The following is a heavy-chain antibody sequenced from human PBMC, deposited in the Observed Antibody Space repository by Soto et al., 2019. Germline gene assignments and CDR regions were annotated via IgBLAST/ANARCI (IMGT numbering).Heavy chain of an antibody. D-gene: IGHD2-21*01. CDR2: INAGNGNT. CDR1: GYTFTSYA. Sequence: ASVKVSCKASGYTFTSYAMHWVRQAPGQRLEWMGWINAGNGNTKYSQKFQGRVTITRDTSASTAYMELSSLRSEDTAVYYCARPIAEGSNFRSLGYWGQGTLVTVSS. J-gene: IGHJ4*02. CDR3: ARPIAEGSNFRSLGY. V-gene: IGHV1-3*01.